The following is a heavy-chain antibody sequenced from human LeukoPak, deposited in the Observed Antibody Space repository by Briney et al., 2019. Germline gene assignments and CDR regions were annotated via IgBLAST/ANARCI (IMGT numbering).Heavy chain of an antibody. Sequence: GGSLRLSCAASGFTFSSYGMHWVRQAPGKGLEWVAVISYDGSNKYYADSVKGRFTISRDNSKNTLYLQMNSLRAEDTAVYYCAKDVWGYSGYGPIDYWGQGTLVTVSS. D-gene: IGHD5-12*01. J-gene: IGHJ4*02. CDR3: AKDVWGYSGYGPIDY. CDR1: GFTFSSYG. V-gene: IGHV3-30*18. CDR2: ISYDGSNK.